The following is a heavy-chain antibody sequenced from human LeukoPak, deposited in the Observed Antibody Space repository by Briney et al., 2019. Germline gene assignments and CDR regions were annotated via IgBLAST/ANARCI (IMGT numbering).Heavy chain of an antibody. CDR2: IKQDGSEK. CDR1: GFSFSGHY. Sequence: SGGSLRLSCAASGFSFSGHYMTWVRQAPGKGLEWVANIKQDGSEKNYVDSVKGRFIVSRDNTKNTLSLQMNGLRAEDTAVYFCAGGEASGHWGQGTLVTVSS. J-gene: IGHJ4*02. D-gene: IGHD2-15*01. CDR3: AGGEASGH. V-gene: IGHV3-7*01.